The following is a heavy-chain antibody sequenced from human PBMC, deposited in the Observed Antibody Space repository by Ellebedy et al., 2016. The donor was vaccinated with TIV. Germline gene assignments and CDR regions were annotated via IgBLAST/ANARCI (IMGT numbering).Heavy chain of an antibody. Sequence: SVKVSCXASGGTFSSYAISWVRQAPGQGLEWMGGIIPIFGTANYAQKFQGRVTITADESTSTAYMELSSLRSEDTAVYYCARALLPLEVIFAFDIWGQGTMVTVSS. J-gene: IGHJ3*02. CDR3: ARALLPLEVIFAFDI. CDR2: IIPIFGTA. D-gene: IGHD3-22*01. V-gene: IGHV1-69*13. CDR1: GGTFSSYA.